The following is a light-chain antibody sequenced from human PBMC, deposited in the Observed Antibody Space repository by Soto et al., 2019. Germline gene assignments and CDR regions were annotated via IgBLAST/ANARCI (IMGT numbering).Light chain of an antibody. V-gene: IGLV2-11*01. Sequence: QSALIQPPSVSGSPGQSVTISCTGTSSDVGNYDYVSWYQQHPGTVPKPMIYNVNTRPSGVPDRFSGSKSGTSASLAITSLQAEDEADYYCQSYDISLHNYVFGTGTKVTVL. J-gene: IGLJ1*01. CDR1: SSDVGNYDY. CDR2: NVN. CDR3: QSYDISLHNYV.